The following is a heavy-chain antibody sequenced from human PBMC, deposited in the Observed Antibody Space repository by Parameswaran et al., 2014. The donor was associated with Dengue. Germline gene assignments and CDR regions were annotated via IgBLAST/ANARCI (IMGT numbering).Heavy chain of an antibody. D-gene: IGHD3-9*01. CDR3: ARAVRYFDWLSAFDI. J-gene: IGHJ3*02. V-gene: IGHV3-21*01. CDR2: ISSSSSYI. Sequence: PGKGLGWVSCISSSSSYIYYADSVKGRFTISRDNAKNSLYLQMNSLRAEDTAVYYCARAVRYFDWLSAFDIWGQGTMVTVSS.